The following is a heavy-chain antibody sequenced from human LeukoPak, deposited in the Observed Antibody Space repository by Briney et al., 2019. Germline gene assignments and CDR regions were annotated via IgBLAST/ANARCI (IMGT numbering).Heavy chain of an antibody. CDR3: ASDYGDYGMAV. CDR2: IYTSGST. CDR1: GGFISSGSYY. D-gene: IGHD4-17*01. V-gene: IGHV4-61*02. J-gene: IGHJ6*02. Sequence: SQTLSLTCTVSGGFISSGSYYWSWIRQPAGKGLEWIGRIYTSGSTNYNPSLKSRVTISVDTSKNQFSLKLSSVTAADTAVYYCASDYGDYGMAVGGQGTTVTVSS.